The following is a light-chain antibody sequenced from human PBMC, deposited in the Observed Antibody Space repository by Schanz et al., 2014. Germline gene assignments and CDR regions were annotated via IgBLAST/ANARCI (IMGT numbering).Light chain of an antibody. CDR3: HQYGSSTPGIT. V-gene: IGKV3-20*01. Sequence: EIVLTQSPATLSLSPGERATLSCRASQTVNVNSLAWYQQKPGQAPRLLIYGASSRATGIPDRFSGSESGTELHLPISRLEHEDYALYYCHQYGSSTPGITFGQGTRLEIK. CDR1: QTVNVNS. CDR2: GAS. J-gene: IGKJ5*01.